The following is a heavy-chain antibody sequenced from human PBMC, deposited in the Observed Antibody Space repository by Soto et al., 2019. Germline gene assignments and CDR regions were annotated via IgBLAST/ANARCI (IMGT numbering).Heavy chain of an antibody. V-gene: IGHV4-39*01. CDR3: ARLGGLELFNFDY. J-gene: IGHJ4*02. D-gene: IGHD3-16*01. Sequence: PSETLSLTCTVSGGSISSSSYYWGWIRQPPGKGLEWIGSIYYSGSTYYNPSLKSRVTISVDTSKNQFSLKLSSVTAADTAVYYCARLGGLELFNFDYWGQGTLVTVSS. CDR2: IYYSGST. CDR1: GGSISSSSYY.